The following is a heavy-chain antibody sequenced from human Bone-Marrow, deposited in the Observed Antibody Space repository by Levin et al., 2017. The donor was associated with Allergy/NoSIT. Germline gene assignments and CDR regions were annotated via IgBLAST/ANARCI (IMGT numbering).Heavy chain of an antibody. CDR3: AKDLGSGYSYGYFDY. J-gene: IGHJ4*02. CDR2: IGGNGFST. Sequence: QTGGSLRLSCAASGFTFSSYAMSWVRQAPGKGLEWVSAIGGNGFSTYYADSVKGRFTISRDNSKNTLYLQMNNLRPEDTAVYYCAKDLGSGYSYGYFDYWGQGTLVTVSS. V-gene: IGHV3-23*01. D-gene: IGHD5-18*01. CDR1: GFTFSSYA.